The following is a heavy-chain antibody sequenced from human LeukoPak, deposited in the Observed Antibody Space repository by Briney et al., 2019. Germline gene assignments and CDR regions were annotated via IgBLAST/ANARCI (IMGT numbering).Heavy chain of an antibody. CDR3: ARDVGDGMDV. Sequence: PGGSLRLSCAASGFTFSSYSMNWVRQAPGKGLEWVSSISSSSSYIFFADSVKGRFTISRDNAKNSLYLQMNSLRAEDTALYYCARDVGDGMDVWGQGTTVTVSS. J-gene: IGHJ6*02. CDR1: GFTFSSYS. CDR2: ISSSSSYI. V-gene: IGHV3-21*01.